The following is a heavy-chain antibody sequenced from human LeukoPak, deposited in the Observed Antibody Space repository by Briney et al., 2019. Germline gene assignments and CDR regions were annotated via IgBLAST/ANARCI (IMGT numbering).Heavy chain of an antibody. D-gene: IGHD2-2*01. CDR1: GFTCSSYS. CDR3: ATAVVPAAPKGDYYYYMDV. J-gene: IGHJ6*03. CDR2: ISSSSSTI. V-gene: IGHV3-48*01. Sequence: PGGSLRLSCAASGFTCSSYSMNWVRQAPGKGLEWVSYISSSSSTIYYADSVKGRFTISRDNAKDSLYLQMNSLRAEDTSVYYCATAVVPAAPKGDYYYYMDVWGKGTTVTVSS.